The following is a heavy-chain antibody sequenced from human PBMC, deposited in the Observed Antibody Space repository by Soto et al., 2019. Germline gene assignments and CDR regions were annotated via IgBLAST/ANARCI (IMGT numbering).Heavy chain of an antibody. CDR3: ARGDCVGGSCYSLAGSFHYYMDV. V-gene: IGHV3-74*01. J-gene: IGHJ6*03. CDR2: INSDGSVS. Sequence: EVKLVESGGGLVQPGGSLRLSCAASGFTFSNYWMYWVRQAPGQGLVWVSRINSDGSVSRYADSVKGRLTISRDNVKNTPYLQMNSLRVEDTAVYYCARGDCVGGSCYSLAGSFHYYMDVWGKGTTVTVFS. D-gene: IGHD2-15*01. CDR1: GFTFSNYW.